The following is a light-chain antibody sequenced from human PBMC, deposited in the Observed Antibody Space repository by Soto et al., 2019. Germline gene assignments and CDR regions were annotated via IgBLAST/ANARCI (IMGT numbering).Light chain of an antibody. CDR3: SSYTSSSTYV. Sequence: QSVLTQPASVSGSPGQSITISCTGTSSDVGGYNYVSWYQQHPGKAPKLMIFEVSNRPSGVSSRFAGSKSGNAASLTISGLQDEDEADYYCSSYTSSSTYVFGTGTKLTVL. CDR1: SSDVGGYNY. CDR2: EVS. J-gene: IGLJ1*01. V-gene: IGLV2-14*01.